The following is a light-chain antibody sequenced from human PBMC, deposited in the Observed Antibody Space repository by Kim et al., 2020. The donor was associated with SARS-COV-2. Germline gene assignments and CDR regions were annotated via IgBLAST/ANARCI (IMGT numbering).Light chain of an antibody. V-gene: IGKV3-15*01. J-gene: IGKJ2*01. CDR2: GAS. CDR1: QSVSSN. CDR3: QQYKNWPPYT. Sequence: EIVMTQSPATLSVSPGERATLSCRASQSVSSNFARYQQKPGQAPRLLIYGASTRAPGIPARFSGSGSGTELTPTTSSLRSEDFAVYYCQQYKNWPPYTCGQGPKLEIK.